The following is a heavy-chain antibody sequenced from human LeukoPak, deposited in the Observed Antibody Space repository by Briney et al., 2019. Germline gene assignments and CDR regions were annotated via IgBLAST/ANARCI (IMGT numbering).Heavy chain of an antibody. Sequence: GGSLRLSCAASGFTFSSYGMSWVRQAPGKGLELVSLIIGSGGSTYYPDSVKGRFTISRDNAKNTVYLEMNSLSVEGTATYYCIRDFRSADLWGQGTLVTVTS. V-gene: IGHV3-23*01. D-gene: IGHD5-24*01. CDR2: IIGSGGST. J-gene: IGHJ5*02. CDR1: GFTFSSYG. CDR3: IRDFRSADL.